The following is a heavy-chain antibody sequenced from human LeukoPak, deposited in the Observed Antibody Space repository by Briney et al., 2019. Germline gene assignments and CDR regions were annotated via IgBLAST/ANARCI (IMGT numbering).Heavy chain of an antibody. Sequence: GGSLRLSCAASGFTFSNYAMNGVRQAPGRGPEWVSLISSGGTYEYYADSVKGRFTISRDNSKNTLYLQLNSLRAEDTAVHYCARDSTYYYDSGSSGPHYFDNWGQGTLVTVSS. V-gene: IGHV3-30*01. CDR3: ARDSTYYYDSGSSGPHYFDN. J-gene: IGHJ4*02. CDR1: GFTFSNYA. CDR2: ISSGGTYE. D-gene: IGHD3-10*01.